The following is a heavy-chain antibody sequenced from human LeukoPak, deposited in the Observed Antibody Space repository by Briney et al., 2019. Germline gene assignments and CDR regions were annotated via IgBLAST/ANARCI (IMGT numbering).Heavy chain of an antibody. D-gene: IGHD3-3*01. Sequence: SGGSLRLSCAASGFTFSSYWMSWVRQAPGKGLEWVANIKQDGSEKYYVDSVKGRFTISRDNAKNSLYLQMNSLRAEDTAVYYCAREPAGGFWSGDYGMDVWGQGTTVTVSS. CDR2: IKQDGSEK. CDR3: AREPAGGFWSGDYGMDV. V-gene: IGHV3-7*03. CDR1: GFTFSSYW. J-gene: IGHJ6*02.